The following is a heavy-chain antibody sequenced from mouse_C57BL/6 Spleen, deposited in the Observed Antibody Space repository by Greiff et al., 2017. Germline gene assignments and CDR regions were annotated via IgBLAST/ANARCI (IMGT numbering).Heavy chain of an antibody. Sequence: VKLVESGAELVRPGASVKLSCKASGYTFTDYSINWVKQRPGQGLEWIARIYPGSGNTYYNEKFKGKATLTAEKSSSTAYMQLSSLTSEDSAVYFCERNWYFDVWGTGTTVTVSS. V-gene: IGHV1-76*01. CDR3: ERNWYFDV. CDR1: GYTFTDYS. J-gene: IGHJ1*03. CDR2: IYPGSGNT.